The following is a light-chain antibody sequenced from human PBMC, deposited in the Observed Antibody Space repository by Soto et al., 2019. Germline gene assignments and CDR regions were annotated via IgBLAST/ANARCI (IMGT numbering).Light chain of an antibody. J-gene: IGKJ4*01. CDR1: QSVSSN. V-gene: IGKV3-15*01. CDR3: QQYNNWPLT. Sequence: EIVMTQSPATLSVSPGERATLSCRASQSVSSNLAWYQQKPGQAPRLLIYGASTRATGIPARFSGSGSGTEFTLTISSLQSEDSAVYYCQQYNNWPLTFGGGTKVEIQ. CDR2: GAS.